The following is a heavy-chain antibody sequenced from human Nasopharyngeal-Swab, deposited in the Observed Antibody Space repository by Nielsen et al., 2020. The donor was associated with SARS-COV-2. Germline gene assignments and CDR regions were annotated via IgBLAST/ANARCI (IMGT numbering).Heavy chain of an antibody. J-gene: IGHJ1*01. D-gene: IGHD6-19*01. CDR3: ARGRSGWYPGYFQH. V-gene: IGHV4-59*12. Sequence: WIRQPPGKGLEWIGYIYYSGSTNYNPSPKSRVTISVDTSKNQFSLKLSSVTAADTAVYYCARGRSGWYPGYFQHWGQGTLVTVSS. CDR2: IYYSGST.